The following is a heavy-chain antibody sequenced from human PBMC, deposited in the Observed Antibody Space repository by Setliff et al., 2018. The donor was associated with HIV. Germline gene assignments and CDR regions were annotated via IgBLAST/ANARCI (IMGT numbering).Heavy chain of an antibody. CDR3: AKGAVPAAIGGYYFDS. V-gene: IGHV3-23*01. Sequence: GESLRLSCAASGITFSRYPMSWVRQDPGKGLEWVSSLSEGGYDTYYADSVKGRFTISRDNSKNTLYLQMNSLRAEDTAVYFCAKGAVPAAIGGYYFDSWGQGTLVTVSS. J-gene: IGHJ4*02. D-gene: IGHD2-2*01. CDR2: LSEGGYDT. CDR1: GITFSRYP.